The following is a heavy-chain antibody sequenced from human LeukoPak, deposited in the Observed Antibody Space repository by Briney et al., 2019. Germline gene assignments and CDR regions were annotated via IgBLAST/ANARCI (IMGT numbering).Heavy chain of an antibody. CDR3: ARGGSYLSAFDI. Sequence: PGGSLRLSCTASGFTVSSNYMSWVRQAPGKGLEWVSIIYSGGSTFYADSVKGRFTISRDNSKNTLYLQMNSLRAEDTAVYYCARGGSYLSAFDIWGQGTTVTVSS. CDR2: IYSGGST. CDR1: GFTVSSNY. D-gene: IGHD1-26*01. V-gene: IGHV3-53*01. J-gene: IGHJ3*02.